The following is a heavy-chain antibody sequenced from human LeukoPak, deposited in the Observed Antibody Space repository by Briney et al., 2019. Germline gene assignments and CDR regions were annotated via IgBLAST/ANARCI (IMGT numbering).Heavy chain of an antibody. Sequence: GGSPRLSCAASGFTFSGSAMHWVRQVSGKGLEWVGHIRSKPNNYATAYAAPVKGRFTISRDDSQNTAYLQMDSLKTDDTAVYYCTRQGSGSTFDSWGPGTLVTVSS. CDR3: TRQGSGSTFDS. CDR2: IRSKPNNYAT. J-gene: IGHJ4*02. D-gene: IGHD3-10*01. CDR1: GFTFSGSA. V-gene: IGHV3-73*01.